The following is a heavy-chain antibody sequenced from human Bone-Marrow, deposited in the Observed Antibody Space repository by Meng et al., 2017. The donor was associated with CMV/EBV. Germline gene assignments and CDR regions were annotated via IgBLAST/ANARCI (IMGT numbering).Heavy chain of an antibody. CDR2: IDPTRGDT. V-gene: IGHV1-2*02. J-gene: IGHJ4*02. Sequence: YTLTGDHIHGVRQAPGQGLEWMGWIDPTRGDTHYAQKFQDRVTVTRDSSVHTAYMELSRLRSDDTAVYYCARDRNYYDSDDYYSLDYWGQGTLVTVSS. CDR3: ARDRNYYDSDDYYSLDY. D-gene: IGHD3-22*01. CDR1: YTLTGDH.